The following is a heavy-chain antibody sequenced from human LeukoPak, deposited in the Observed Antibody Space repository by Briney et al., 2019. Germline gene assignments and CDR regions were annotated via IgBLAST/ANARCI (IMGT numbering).Heavy chain of an antibody. J-gene: IGHJ4*02. D-gene: IGHD2/OR15-2a*01. CDR3: AKEGQRHFDFEN. CDR1: VFTFRGSA. Sequence: GGSLRLSCEASVFTFRGSAMSWVRQAPGRGLEWVSAFSGGGDTYYADSVKGRFTTSRDTSKNTLYLQMNSLRAEDTALYYCAKEGQRHFDFENWGQGTLVIVSS. V-gene: IGHV3-23*01. CDR2: FSGGGDT.